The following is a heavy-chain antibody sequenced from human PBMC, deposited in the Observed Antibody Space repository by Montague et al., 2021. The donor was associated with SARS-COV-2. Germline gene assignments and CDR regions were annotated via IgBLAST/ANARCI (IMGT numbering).Heavy chain of an antibody. Sequence: PALVKPTQTLTLTCTFSGFSLSTSGVGVAWIRQPPGKALEWLAIIYWDDDRRYSPSLKSRLTITKDTSKNQVVLTMTNMDPVDTATYYCARRFYYGSEQYNWFDPWGQGTLVTVSS. CDR3: ARRFYYGSEQYNWFDP. CDR1: GFSLSTSGVG. CDR2: IYWDDDR. V-gene: IGHV2-5*02. D-gene: IGHD3-10*01. J-gene: IGHJ5*02.